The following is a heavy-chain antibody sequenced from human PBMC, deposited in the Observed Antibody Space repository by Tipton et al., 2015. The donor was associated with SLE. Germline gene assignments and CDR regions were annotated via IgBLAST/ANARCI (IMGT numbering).Heavy chain of an antibody. CDR1: GGSISSYY. J-gene: IGHJ3*02. V-gene: IGHV4-59*08. CDR2: FYHSANT. D-gene: IGHD5-24*01. Sequence: TLSLTCTVSGGSISSYYWSWIRQPPGKELEWIGSFYHSANTYYNPSLTSRVTISADTSKNQFSLRLTSVTAADTALYYCGRARVGMGYVFDIWGQGTMVTVSS. CDR3: GRARVGMGYVFDI.